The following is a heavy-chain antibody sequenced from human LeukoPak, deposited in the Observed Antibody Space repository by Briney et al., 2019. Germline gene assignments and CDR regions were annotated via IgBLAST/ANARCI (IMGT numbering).Heavy chain of an antibody. D-gene: IGHD1-26*01. CDR1: KFTFSSYW. J-gene: IGHJ5*02. Sequence: GSLRLSCAASKFTFSSYWMHWVRQAPGKGLVWVSRINPDGSTTNYADSVKGRFTISRDNAKNTLYLQMNSLRAEDTAVYYCARVLLDSWDWFDPWGQGTLVTVSS. V-gene: IGHV3-74*01. CDR2: INPDGSTT. CDR3: ARVLLDSWDWFDP.